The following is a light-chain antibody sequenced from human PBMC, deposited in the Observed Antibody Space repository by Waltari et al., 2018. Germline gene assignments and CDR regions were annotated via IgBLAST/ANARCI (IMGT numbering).Light chain of an antibody. CDR2: DAS. V-gene: IGKV1-5*01. Sequence: DIKMTQSPSTLSASVGDSVTITCRANQTISCWLAWYQQEPGKAPRVLIYDASILESGVPSRFSGSASGTEFTLSINSLQPDDFACYYCQQYNSYSWTFGQGTKVEIK. CDR3: QQYNSYSWT. CDR1: QTISCW. J-gene: IGKJ1*01.